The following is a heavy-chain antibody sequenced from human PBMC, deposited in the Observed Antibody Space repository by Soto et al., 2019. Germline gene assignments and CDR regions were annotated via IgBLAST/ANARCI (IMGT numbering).Heavy chain of an antibody. V-gene: IGHV4-59*01. Sequence: QVQLQESGPGLVKPSETLSLTCTVSGGSISSYYWSWIRQPPGKGLEWIGYIYYSGSTNYNPSLKSRVTISVDTSKNQFSLKLSSVTAAVTAVYYCARGSDGDYGFYFDYWGQGTLVTVSS. J-gene: IGHJ4*02. CDR2: IYYSGST. CDR1: GGSISSYY. CDR3: ARGSDGDYGFYFDY. D-gene: IGHD4-17*01.